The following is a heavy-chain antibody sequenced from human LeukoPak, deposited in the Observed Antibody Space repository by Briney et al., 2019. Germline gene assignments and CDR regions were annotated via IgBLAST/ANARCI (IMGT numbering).Heavy chain of an antibody. J-gene: IGHJ3*01. V-gene: IGHV3-33*05. D-gene: IGHD3-22*01. CDR1: GCTFRSYG. CDR2: IQNDGRKD. CDR3: ASDRVYDNSGHQAGFDV. Sequence: GGALRLSCAGSGCTFRSYGIHWVRQAPGKGLEWVAAIQNDGRKDYYRDSVRRRFTISRDNSMHTVHVQMSSLRPEDPALYYCASDRVYDNSGHQAGFDVWGQGTMVAVSS.